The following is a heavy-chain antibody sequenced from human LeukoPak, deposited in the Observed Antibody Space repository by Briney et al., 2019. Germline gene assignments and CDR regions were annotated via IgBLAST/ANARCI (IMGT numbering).Heavy chain of an antibody. V-gene: IGHV4-34*01. CDR2: ISHSGST. J-gene: IGHJ3*02. CDR3: ARRAGSYYGSGSYSRKHAFDI. D-gene: IGHD3-10*01. CDR1: GGSFSGYY. Sequence: SETLSLTCAVYGGSFSGYYWSWIRQPPGKGLEWIGEISHSGSTNYNPSLKSRVTISVDTSKNQFSLKLSSVTAADTAVYYCARRAGSYYGSGSYSRKHAFDIWGQGTMVTVSS.